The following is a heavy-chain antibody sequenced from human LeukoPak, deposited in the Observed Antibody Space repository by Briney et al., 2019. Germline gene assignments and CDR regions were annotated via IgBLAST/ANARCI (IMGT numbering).Heavy chain of an antibody. Sequence: PSETLSLTCTVSGGSISSYYWSWIRQPPGKGLEWIGYIYYSGSTNYNPSLKSRVTISVDTSKNQFSLKLSSVTAADTAVYYCARATYYDSWSGYFSRFDPWGQGTLVTVSS. CDR1: GGSISSYY. J-gene: IGHJ5*02. CDR2: IYYSGST. CDR3: ARATYYDSWSGYFSRFDP. V-gene: IGHV4-59*01. D-gene: IGHD3-3*01.